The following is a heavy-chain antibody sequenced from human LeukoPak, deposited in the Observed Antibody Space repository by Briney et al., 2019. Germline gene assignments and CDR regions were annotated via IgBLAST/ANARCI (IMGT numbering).Heavy chain of an antibody. V-gene: IGHV3-30-3*01. D-gene: IGHD5-18*01. CDR2: ISYDGSNK. J-gene: IGHJ4*02. CDR1: GFTFSSYA. Sequence: GGSLRLSCAASGFTFSSYAMHWVRQAPGKGLEWVAVISYDGSNKCYADSVKGRFTISRDNSKNTLYLQMNSLRAEDTAVYYCARDLSMVTIEVPDYWGQGTLVTVSS. CDR3: ARDLSMVTIEVPDY.